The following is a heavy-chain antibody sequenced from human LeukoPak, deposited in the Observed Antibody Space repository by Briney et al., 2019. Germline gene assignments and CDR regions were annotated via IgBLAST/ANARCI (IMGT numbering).Heavy chain of an antibody. Sequence: ASVKVSCKASGYTFTSYGISWAGQAPGQGLEWMGWISAYNGNTNYAQKLQGRVTMTTDTSTSTAYMELRSLRSDDTAVYYCARSPSGVGIANWFDPWGQGTLVTVSS. CDR3: ARSPSGVGIANWFDP. V-gene: IGHV1-18*01. D-gene: IGHD6-13*01. CDR2: ISAYNGNT. CDR1: GYTFTSYG. J-gene: IGHJ5*02.